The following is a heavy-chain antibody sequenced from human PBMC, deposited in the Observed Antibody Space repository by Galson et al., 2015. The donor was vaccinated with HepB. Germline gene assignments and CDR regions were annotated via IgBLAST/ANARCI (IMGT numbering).Heavy chain of an antibody. CDR2: ISSSSDYI. J-gene: IGHJ3*02. D-gene: IGHD3-22*01. V-gene: IGHV3-21*01. CDR3: TTKTSGTYYYDHRDAFDI. CDR1: GFTFSSYS. Sequence: SLRLSCAASGFTFSSYSMNWVRQAPGKGLEWVSSISSSSDYIFYAGSVKGRFTISRDNGKNSVFLQMNSLRAEDTAVYYCTTKTSGTYYYDHRDAFDIWGQGTMVTVSS.